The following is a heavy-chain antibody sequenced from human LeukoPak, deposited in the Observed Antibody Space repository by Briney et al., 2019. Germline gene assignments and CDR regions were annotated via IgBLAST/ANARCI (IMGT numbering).Heavy chain of an antibody. V-gene: IGHV3-23*01. CDR1: GFTFDNYA. CDR3: ARDTSFNYGAHAMDV. CDR2: ISGSGVNT. D-gene: IGHD4/OR15-4a*01. J-gene: IGHJ6*04. Sequence: PGGSLRLSCAASGFTFDNYAMNWVRQAPGKGLEWVLGISGSGVNTYYADSVKSRFTISKDNSKDTLYLQLNSLRGEDTAIYYCARDTSFNYGAHAMDVWGEGTTLTVSS.